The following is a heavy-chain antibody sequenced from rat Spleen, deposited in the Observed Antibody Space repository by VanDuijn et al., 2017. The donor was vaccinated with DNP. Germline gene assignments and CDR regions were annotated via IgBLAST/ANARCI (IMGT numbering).Heavy chain of an antibody. Sequence: EVRLVESGGGLVQPGRSLKLSCVASGFTFNNYWMTWIRQVPGKGLEWVASIATSGGSTYYPDSVKGRFTISRDNAKSSLYLQMDSLRSEDTATYYCTTDPITTVSYYYAMDAWGQGTSVTVSS. CDR1: GFTFNNYW. CDR3: TTDPITTVSYYYAMDA. J-gene: IGHJ4*01. V-gene: IGHV5-31*01. D-gene: IGHD1-1*01. CDR2: IATSGGST.